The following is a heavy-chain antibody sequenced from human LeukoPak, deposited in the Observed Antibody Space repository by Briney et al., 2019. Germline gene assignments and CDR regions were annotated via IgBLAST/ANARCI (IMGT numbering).Heavy chain of an antibody. D-gene: IGHD5-24*01. J-gene: IGHJ4*02. CDR3: ASADGYKIDY. CDR2: IYYGGST. Sequence: SEALSLTCTVSGDSISGSSYYWGWTRQPPGRWLEWIGNIYYGGSTYYNPSLKSRVSISVDTSNSQFSLKVSSVTAADTAVYYCASADGYKIDYWGQGTLVTVSS. CDR1: GDSISGSSYY. V-gene: IGHV4-39*01.